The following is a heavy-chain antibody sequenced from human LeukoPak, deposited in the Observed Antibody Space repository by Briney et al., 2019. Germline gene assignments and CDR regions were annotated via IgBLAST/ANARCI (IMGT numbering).Heavy chain of an antibody. J-gene: IGHJ3*02. D-gene: IGHD3-22*01. CDR2: MNPNSGNT. CDR3: AIGWESSGYYDAFDI. Sequence: GASVKVSCKASGYTFTSYDINWVRQATGQGLEWMGCMNPNSGNTGYAHKFQGRVTMTRNTSISTAYMELSSLRSEDTAVYYCAIGWESSGYYDAFDIWGQGTVVTVSS. CDR1: GYTFTSYD. V-gene: IGHV1-8*01.